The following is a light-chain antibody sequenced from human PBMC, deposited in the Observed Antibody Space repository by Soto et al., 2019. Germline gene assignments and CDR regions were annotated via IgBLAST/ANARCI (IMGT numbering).Light chain of an antibody. V-gene: IGLV2-14*01. CDR2: DVS. CDR1: SSDVGDYNY. J-gene: IGLJ1*01. Sequence: QPVLTQPASVSGSPGQSITISCTGTSSDVGDYNYVSWYQQHPGKAPKLMIYDVSNRPSGVSNRFSGSKSGSTASLTIYGLQAEDEADYYCSSYTSSTTRVFGTGTKLTVL. CDR3: SSYTSSTTRV.